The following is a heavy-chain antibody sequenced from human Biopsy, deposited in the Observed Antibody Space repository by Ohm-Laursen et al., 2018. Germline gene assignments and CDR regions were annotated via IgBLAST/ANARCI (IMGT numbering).Heavy chain of an antibody. Sequence: GTLSLTCTVSGGSLSSYYWSWIRQPAGKGLEWIGSVYDSGKSYYNPSLKSRVTISVDVSKNQFSLKLSSVTAADTAVYYCARDRFDLLTPNWFDPWGQGTLVTVSS. J-gene: IGHJ5*02. CDR1: GGSLSSYY. CDR2: VYDSGKS. D-gene: IGHD3-9*01. CDR3: ARDRFDLLTPNWFDP. V-gene: IGHV4-4*07.